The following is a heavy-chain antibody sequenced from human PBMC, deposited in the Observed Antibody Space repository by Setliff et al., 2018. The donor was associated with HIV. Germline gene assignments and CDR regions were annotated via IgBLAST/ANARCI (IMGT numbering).Heavy chain of an antibody. CDR1: GGSISSGSYY. Sequence: KPSETLSLTCTVSGGSISSGSYYWSWIRQPAGKGLEWIGHIYTSGSTNYNPSLKSRVTISVDTSKNQFSLKLTSVTPADTAVYYCASGEYSYGYRFDYWGQGTLVTVSS. J-gene: IGHJ4*02. D-gene: IGHD5-18*01. CDR2: IYTSGST. CDR3: ASGEYSYGYRFDY. V-gene: IGHV4-61*09.